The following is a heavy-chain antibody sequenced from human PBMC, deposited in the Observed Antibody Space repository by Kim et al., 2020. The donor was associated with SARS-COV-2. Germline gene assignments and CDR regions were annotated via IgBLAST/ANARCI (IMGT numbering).Heavy chain of an antibody. Sequence: SETLSLTCTVSSGSISSGGYYWSWIRQHPGKGLEWIGYIYYSGSTYYNPSLKSRVTISVDTSKNQFSLKLSSVTAADTAVYYCARGYYGSGSYYVNFDLWGRGTLVTVSS. J-gene: IGHJ2*01. D-gene: IGHD3-10*01. V-gene: IGHV4-31*03. CDR2: IYYSGST. CDR1: SGSISSGGYY. CDR3: ARGYYGSGSYYVNFDL.